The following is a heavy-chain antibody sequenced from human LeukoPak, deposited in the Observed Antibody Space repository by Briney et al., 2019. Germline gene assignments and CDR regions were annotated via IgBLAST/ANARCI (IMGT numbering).Heavy chain of an antibody. CDR1: GYTFTSYG. Sequence: ASVKVSCKASGYTFTSYGISWVRQAPGQGLEWMGWISAYNGNTNYAQKLQGRVTMTTDTSTSTAYMELRSLRSDDTAVYYCARTPSLGYCTNGLCYTHYYYYYGLDVWGQGTTVTVSS. CDR2: ISAYNGNT. V-gene: IGHV1-18*01. J-gene: IGHJ6*02. CDR3: ARTPSLGYCTNGLCYTHYYYYYGLDV. D-gene: IGHD2-8*01.